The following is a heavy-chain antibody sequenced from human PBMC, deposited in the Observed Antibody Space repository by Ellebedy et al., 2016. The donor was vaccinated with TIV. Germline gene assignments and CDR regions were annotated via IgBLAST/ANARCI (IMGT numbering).Heavy chain of an antibody. CDR3: ARTVLYYFDDSGHST. V-gene: IGHV2-70*17. CDR1: GFSLSTSGMC. J-gene: IGHJ4*02. Sequence: SGPTLVKPTQTLTLTCTFSGFSLSTSGMCVSWIRQPPGKALEWLARIDWDDDKFYSTSLKTRLTISKDTSKNQVVLTMTHMDPVDTATYYCARTVLYYFDDSGHSTWGQGTLVTVSS. CDR2: IDWDDDK. D-gene: IGHD3-22*01.